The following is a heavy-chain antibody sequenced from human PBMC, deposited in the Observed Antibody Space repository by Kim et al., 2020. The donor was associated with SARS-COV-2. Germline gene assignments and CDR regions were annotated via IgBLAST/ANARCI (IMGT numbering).Heavy chain of an antibody. J-gene: IGHJ3*02. D-gene: IGHD6-19*01. CDR1: GYTFTSYA. Sequence: ASVKVSCKASGYTFTSYAMHWVRQAPGQRLEWMGWINAGNGNTKYSQKFQGRVTITRDTSASTAYMELSSLRSEDTAVYYCARPLSTYSSGWYGWDAFDIWGQWTMVTVSS. V-gene: IGHV1-3*01. CDR3: ARPLSTYSSGWYGWDAFDI. CDR2: INAGNGNT.